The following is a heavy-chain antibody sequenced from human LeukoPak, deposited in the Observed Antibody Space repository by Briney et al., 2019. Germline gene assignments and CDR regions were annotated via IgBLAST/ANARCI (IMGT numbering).Heavy chain of an antibody. D-gene: IGHD3-10*01. Sequence: GGSLRLSCAASGFTFSDYYMSWIRQAPGKGLEWVSYISSSSSYTNYADSVKGRFTISRDNAKNSLYLQMNSLRAEDTAVYYCARDPGGGSGSYYRSHVAYYFDYWGQGTLVTVSS. V-gene: IGHV3-11*05. CDR1: GFTFSDYY. J-gene: IGHJ4*02. CDR2: ISSSSSYT. CDR3: ARDPGGGSGSYYRSHVAYYFDY.